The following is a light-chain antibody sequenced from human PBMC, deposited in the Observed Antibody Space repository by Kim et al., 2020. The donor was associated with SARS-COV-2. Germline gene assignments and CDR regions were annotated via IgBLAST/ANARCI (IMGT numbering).Light chain of an antibody. CDR3: QQSHTAPLLT. CDR2: AAS. Sequence: DIQITQSPSSLAASVGDRVTIACRASQTISTYLNWYQQKPGKAPKLLIYAASSLQSGVPSRFSGSGSGTDFTLTISSLQPEDFGTYYCQQSHTAPLLTFGGGTKVDIK. J-gene: IGKJ4*01. V-gene: IGKV1-39*01. CDR1: QTISTY.